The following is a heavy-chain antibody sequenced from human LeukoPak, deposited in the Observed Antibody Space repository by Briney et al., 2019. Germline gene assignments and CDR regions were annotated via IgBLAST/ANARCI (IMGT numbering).Heavy chain of an antibody. V-gene: IGHV4-4*07. Sequence: PSETLSLTCTVSGDSLTNFYWSWIRQPAGKGLEWIGRVYTNERTKYNPSLKSRLTMSVDTSSNQVFLRLTSVSAADTAVYYCARDVGFPARFDSWGQGILVTGSS. D-gene: IGHD1-26*01. CDR2: VYTNERT. J-gene: IGHJ5*01. CDR3: ARDVGFPARFDS. CDR1: GDSLTNFY.